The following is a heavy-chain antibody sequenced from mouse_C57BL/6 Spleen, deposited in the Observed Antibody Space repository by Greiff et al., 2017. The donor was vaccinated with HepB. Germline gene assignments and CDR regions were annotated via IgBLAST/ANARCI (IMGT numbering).Heavy chain of an antibody. D-gene: IGHD2-4*01. CDR1: GFTFSDYY. CDR2: INYDGSST. V-gene: IGHV5-16*01. J-gene: IGHJ2*01. CDR3: AREGRLAYYFDY. Sequence: DVHLVESEGGLVQPGSSMKLSCTASGFTFSDYYMAWVRQVPEKGLEWVANINYDGSSTYYLDSLKSRFIISRDNAKNILYLQMSSLKSEDTATYYCAREGRLAYYFDYWGQGTTLTVSS.